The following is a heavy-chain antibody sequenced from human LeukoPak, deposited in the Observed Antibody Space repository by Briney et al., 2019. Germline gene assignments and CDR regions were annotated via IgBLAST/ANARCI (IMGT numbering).Heavy chain of an antibody. D-gene: IGHD4-23*01. Sequence: GGSLRLSCAASGFTVSSDYMSWVRQAPGKGLEWVSVIYSSSITSYADSVRGRFTVSRDNSRNTLALQMNSLRAEDTAVYYCAGSPTVDAAFDIWGQGTMVTVSS. CDR1: GFTVSSDY. J-gene: IGHJ3*02. CDR2: IYSSSIT. CDR3: AGSPTVDAAFDI. V-gene: IGHV3-53*01.